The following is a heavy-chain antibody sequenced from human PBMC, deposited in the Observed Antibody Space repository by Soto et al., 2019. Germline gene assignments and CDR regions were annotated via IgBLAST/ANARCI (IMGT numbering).Heavy chain of an antibody. CDR3: ARGRGEFDA. J-gene: IGHJ5*02. V-gene: IGHV4-31*03. D-gene: IGHD2-21*01. CDR1: GGSITSGGSF. CDR2: IGYSGAT. Sequence: SETLSLTCTVSGGSITSGGSFWSWIRQHPGKGPEWIAFIGYSGATSYNPSLASRVTISADTYKSQFSLNLRSVTAADTAVYYCARGRGEFDAWGQGTPVTVSS.